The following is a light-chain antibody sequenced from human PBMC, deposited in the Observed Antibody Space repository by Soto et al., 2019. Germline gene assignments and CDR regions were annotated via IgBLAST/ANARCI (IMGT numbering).Light chain of an antibody. V-gene: IGLV2-14*03. J-gene: IGLJ2*01. CDR2: DVS. CDR1: SSDVGGYNY. Sequence: QSALTQPASVSGSPGQSITISCTGTSSDVGGYNYVSWYQQHPDKVPKLLIYDVSYRPSGVSNRFSGFKSGNTASLTISGLQAEDEADYYCTSYTSSSTVVFGGGTKLTVL. CDR3: TSYTSSSTVV.